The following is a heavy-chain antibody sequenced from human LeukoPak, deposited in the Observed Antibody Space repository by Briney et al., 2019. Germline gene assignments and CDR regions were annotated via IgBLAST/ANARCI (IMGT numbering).Heavy chain of an antibody. J-gene: IGHJ4*02. Sequence: PGGSLRLSCAASGFPFSNCAMSWVRQPPGKGLEWVAFISYGETEKQYADSVKGRFAISRDDSKNTLFLQMNSLRDEDTAIYYCAKVHGWGRQLGYYFDYWGQGTLVTVSS. CDR1: GFPFSNCA. CDR2: ISYGETEK. D-gene: IGHD2-15*01. CDR3: AKVHGWGRQLGYYFDY. V-gene: IGHV3-30*02.